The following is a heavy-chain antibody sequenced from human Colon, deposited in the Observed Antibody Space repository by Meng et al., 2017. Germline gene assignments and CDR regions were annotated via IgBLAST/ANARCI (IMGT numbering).Heavy chain of an antibody. J-gene: IGHJ1*01. V-gene: IGHV4-39*07. CDR1: GASITKKNYY. CDR2: IYYTEAT. CDR3: VSRIGGSSETDF. Sequence: QLPLQESGPGLVKPSETLSLSCTVSGASITKKNYYWVWIRQPPGKGLEWIGNIYYTEATYYNPSLKGRVTISLDTSKNQFSLNLNAVTAADTAVYYCVSRIGGSSETDFWGQGTLVTASS. D-gene: IGHD1-26*01.